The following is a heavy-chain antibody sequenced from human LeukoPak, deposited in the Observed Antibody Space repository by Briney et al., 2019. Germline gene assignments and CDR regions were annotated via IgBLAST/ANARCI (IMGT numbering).Heavy chain of an antibody. D-gene: IGHD5-18*01. CDR3: ARGSGYSYGSFDY. Sequence: GSLRLSCAASGFTVTSNYMNWVRPAPGKGLEWVSVIDRGGSKYYADSVKGRFTISRDNSKNTIYLQMNSLRAEDTAVYYCARGSGYSYGSFDYWGQGTLVTVSS. CDR2: IDRGGSK. J-gene: IGHJ4*02. CDR1: GFTVTSNY. V-gene: IGHV3-66*01.